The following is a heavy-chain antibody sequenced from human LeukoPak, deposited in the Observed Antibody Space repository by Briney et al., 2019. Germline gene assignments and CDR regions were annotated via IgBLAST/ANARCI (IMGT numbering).Heavy chain of an antibody. Sequence: SQTLSLTCAISGDSVSSNSAAWNWIRQSPSRGLEWLGRTYYMSKLYYDYSVSMKSRITINPDTSKNQLSLQLNSVTPEDTAVYYCARGDSSTSPGVFDYWGQGTLVTVSS. D-gene: IGHD6-13*01. V-gene: IGHV6-1*01. J-gene: IGHJ4*02. CDR3: ARGDSSTSPGVFDY. CDR2: TYYMSKLYY. CDR1: GDSVSSNSAA.